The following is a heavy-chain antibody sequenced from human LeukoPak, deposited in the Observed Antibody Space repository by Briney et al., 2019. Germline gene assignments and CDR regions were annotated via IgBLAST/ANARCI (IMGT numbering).Heavy chain of an antibody. CDR3: ASSGWYSTPNWFDP. Sequence: GGSLRLSCAASAFTFRSYGMHWVRQAPGKGLEWVASIKEDGSEKYYVDSVKGRFTISRDNAKNSLYLQMNSLRAEDTAMYYCASSGWYSTPNWFDPWGQGTLVIVSS. D-gene: IGHD6-19*01. J-gene: IGHJ5*02. V-gene: IGHV3-7*01. CDR1: AFTFRSYG. CDR2: IKEDGSEK.